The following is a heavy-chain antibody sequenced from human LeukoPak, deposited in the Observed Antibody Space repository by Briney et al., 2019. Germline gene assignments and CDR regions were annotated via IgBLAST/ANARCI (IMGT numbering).Heavy chain of an antibody. CDR2: IYHSGST. D-gene: IGHD6-13*01. Sequence: PSQTLSLTCTVSGGSISSGGYYWSWIRQPPGKGLEWIGYIYHSGSTYYNPSLKSRVTISVDRSKNQFSLKLSSVTAADTAVYYCARDRPGIAAAGDWFDPWGQGTLVTVSS. V-gene: IGHV4-30-2*01. CDR1: GGSISSGGYY. J-gene: IGHJ5*02. CDR3: ARDRPGIAAAGDWFDP.